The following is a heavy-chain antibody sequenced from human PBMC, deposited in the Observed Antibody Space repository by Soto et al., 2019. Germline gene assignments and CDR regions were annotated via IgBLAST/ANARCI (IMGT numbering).Heavy chain of an antibody. CDR2: INHSGST. CDR1: GGSFSGYY. CDR3: ARAKSMIVVVIARYGMDV. J-gene: IGHJ6*02. V-gene: IGHV4-34*01. D-gene: IGHD3-22*01. Sequence: QVQLQQWGAGLLKPSETLSLTCAVYGGSFSGYYWSWIRQPPGQGLEWIGEINHSGSTKYNPSLKRRVTIAVYTSKNQFSLKLSSVTAADTAVYYCARAKSMIVVVIARYGMDVWGQGTTVTVSS.